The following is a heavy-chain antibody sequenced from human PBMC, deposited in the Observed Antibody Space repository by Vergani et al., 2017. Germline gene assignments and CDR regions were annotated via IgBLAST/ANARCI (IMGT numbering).Heavy chain of an antibody. D-gene: IGHD6-19*01. V-gene: IGHV3-23*04. CDR1: GFTFSSYG. J-gene: IGHJ4*02. CDR2: ISGSGGST. CDR3: TTESVAGIDY. Sequence: VQLVESGGGVVQPGGSLRLSCAASGFTFSSYGMHWVRQAPGKGLEWVSAISGSGGSTYYADSVKGRFTISRDNSKNTLYLQMNSLRAEDTAVYYCTTESVAGIDYWGQGTLVTVSS.